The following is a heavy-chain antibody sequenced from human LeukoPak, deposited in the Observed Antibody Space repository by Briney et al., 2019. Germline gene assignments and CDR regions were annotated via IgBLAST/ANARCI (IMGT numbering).Heavy chain of an antibody. CDR1: GFTFSSYG. Sequence: PGGSLRLSCAASGFTFSSYGMHWVRQAPGKGLEWVAVIWYDGSNRYYADSVKGRFTISRDNSKNTLYLQMNSLRAEDTAVHYCARDSQYEQWLAGRLDYWGQGTLVTVSS. J-gene: IGHJ4*02. D-gene: IGHD6-19*01. V-gene: IGHV3-33*08. CDR2: IWYDGSNR. CDR3: ARDSQYEQWLAGRLDY.